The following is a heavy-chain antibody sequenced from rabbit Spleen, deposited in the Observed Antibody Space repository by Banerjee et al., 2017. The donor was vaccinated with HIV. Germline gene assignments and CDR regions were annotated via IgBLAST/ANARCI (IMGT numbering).Heavy chain of an antibody. CDR2: MVGGDGST. D-gene: IGHD1-1*01. CDR3: AREFYYGDGIDLKF. J-gene: IGHJ4*02. Sequence: QSLEESGGDLVKPGGSLTLTCTASGFSFSGYFYICWVRQAPGKGLEWIACMVGGDGSTYYASWAKGRFTISKTSSTEVTLQMTSLTVADTATYFCAREFYYGDGIDLKFWGPGTLVTVS. CDR1: GFSFSGYFY. V-gene: IGHV1S40*01.